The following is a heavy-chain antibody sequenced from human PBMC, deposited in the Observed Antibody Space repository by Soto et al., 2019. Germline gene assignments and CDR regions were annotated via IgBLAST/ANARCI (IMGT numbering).Heavy chain of an antibody. V-gene: IGHV4-59*01. CDR3: ARDHTPKYCDFWSGYYAFDI. J-gene: IGHJ3*02. Sequence: QVQLQESGPGLVKPSETLSLTCTVSGGSISSYYWSWIRQPPGKGLEWIGYIYYSGSTNYNPSLKSRVTISVDTSKNQFSLKLSSVTAADTAVYYCARDHTPKYCDFWSGYYAFDIWGQGTMVTVSS. CDR1: GGSISSYY. D-gene: IGHD3-3*01. CDR2: IYYSGST.